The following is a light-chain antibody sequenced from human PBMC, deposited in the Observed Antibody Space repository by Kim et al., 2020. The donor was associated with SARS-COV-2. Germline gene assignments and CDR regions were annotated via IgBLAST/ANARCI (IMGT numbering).Light chain of an antibody. Sequence: GQSITLSCAGSSSDIGSYSVVSGYQQHPGKAPKLIISEVTKRPSGISIRFSASKSGNAASLTISGLQAEDEAGYFCSSYGGSATLVFGGGTQLTVL. V-gene: IGLV2-23*02. J-gene: IGLJ3*02. CDR3: SSYGGSATLV. CDR1: SSDIGSYSV. CDR2: EVT.